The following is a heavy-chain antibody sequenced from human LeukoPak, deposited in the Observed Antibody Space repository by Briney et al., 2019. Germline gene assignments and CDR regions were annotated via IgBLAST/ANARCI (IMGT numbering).Heavy chain of an antibody. CDR3: ARWGYCSGDNCYCGYYFY. J-gene: IGHJ4*02. D-gene: IGHD2-15*01. V-gene: IGHV4-59*07. CDR1: GGSFNSYC. Sequence: SDTETLTCTVSGGSFNSYCWTWIRQPPGKGLEWIGYIYSSGSTNFNPSLKSRVAMSVDTSKNQFSLKLISVTSADTAVYYCARWGYCSGDNCYCGYYFYRGQGTLVTVSS. CDR2: IYSSGST.